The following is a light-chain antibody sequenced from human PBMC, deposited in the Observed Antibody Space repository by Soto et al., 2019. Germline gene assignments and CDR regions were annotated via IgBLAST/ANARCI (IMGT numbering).Light chain of an antibody. CDR2: KAS. Sequence: DIQMTQSPSTLSGSVGDRVTITCRASQTISSWLAWYQQKPGKAPKLLIYKASTLKSGVPSRFSGSGSGTEFTLTISSLQSEDFAVYYCQQRSNWPRTFGQGTKVDIK. CDR3: QQRSNWPRT. V-gene: IGKV1-5*03. CDR1: QTISSW. J-gene: IGKJ1*01.